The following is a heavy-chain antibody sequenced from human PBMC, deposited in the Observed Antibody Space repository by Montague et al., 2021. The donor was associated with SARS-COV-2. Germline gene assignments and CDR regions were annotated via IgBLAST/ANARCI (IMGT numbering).Heavy chain of an antibody. J-gene: IGHJ4*02. D-gene: IGHD6-19*01. V-gene: IGHV3-23*03. CDR1: GFPFSSYA. Sequence: SLRLSCAASGFPFSSYAMSWVRQAPGKGLEWVSVIYSGGSSTYYADSVKGRFTISRDNSKNTLYLQMNSLRAEDTAVYYCAKDSSGWYVDYFDYWGQGTLVTVSS. CDR3: AKDSSGWYVDYFDY. CDR2: IYSGGSST.